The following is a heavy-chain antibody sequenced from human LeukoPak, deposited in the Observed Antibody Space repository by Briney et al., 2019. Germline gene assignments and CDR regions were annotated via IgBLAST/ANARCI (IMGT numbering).Heavy chain of an antibody. J-gene: IGHJ3*02. V-gene: IGHV3-30-3*01. D-gene: IGHD6-13*01. CDR2: ISYDGSNK. CDR1: GFTFSSYA. CDR3: AREQQLAPSAFDI. Sequence: GRSLRLSCAASGFTFSSYAMHWVRQAPGKGLVWVAVISYDGSNKYYADSVKGRFTISRDNSKNTLYLQMNSLRAEDTAVYYCAREQQLAPSAFDIWGQGTMVTVSS.